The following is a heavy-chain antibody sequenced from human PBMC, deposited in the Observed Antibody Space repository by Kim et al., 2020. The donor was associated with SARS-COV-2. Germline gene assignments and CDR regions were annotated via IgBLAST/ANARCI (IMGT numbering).Heavy chain of an antibody. J-gene: IGHJ5*02. CDR2: IYYSGST. CDR1: GGSISSYY. D-gene: IGHD2-2*01. Sequence: SETLSLTCTVSGGSISSYYWSWIRQPPGKGLEWIGYIYYSGSTNYNPSLKSRVTISVDTSKNQFSLKLSSVTAADTAVYYCARTPPYCSSTSCSENWFDPWGQGTLVTVSS. CDR3: ARTPPYCSSTSCSENWFDP. V-gene: IGHV4-59*01.